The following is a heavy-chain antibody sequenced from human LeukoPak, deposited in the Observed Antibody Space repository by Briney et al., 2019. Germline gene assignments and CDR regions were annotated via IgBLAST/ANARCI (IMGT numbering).Heavy chain of an antibody. CDR1: GFTFSSYG. J-gene: IGHJ6*02. Sequence: GGSLRLSCAASGFTFSSYGMHWVRQAPGKGLEWVAVISYDGSNKYYADSVKGRFTISRDNSKNTLYLQMNSLRAEDTAVYYCAKCVRQQQYYYYYGMDVWGQGTTVTVSS. CDR2: ISYDGSNK. D-gene: IGHD6-13*01. V-gene: IGHV3-30*18. CDR3: AKCVRQQQYYYYYGMDV.